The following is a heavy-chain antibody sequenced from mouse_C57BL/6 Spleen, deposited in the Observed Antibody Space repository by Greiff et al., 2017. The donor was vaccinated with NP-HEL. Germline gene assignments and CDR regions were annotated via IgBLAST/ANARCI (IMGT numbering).Heavy chain of an antibody. Sequence: EVQVVESGGGLVKPGGSLKLSCAASGFTFSDYGMHWVRQAPEKGLEWVAYISSGSSTIYYADTVKGRFTISRDNAKNTLFLQMTSLRSEDTAMYYYARVPLYDYGRFAYWGQGTLVTVSA. V-gene: IGHV5-17*01. CDR1: GFTFSDYG. CDR2: ISSGSSTI. D-gene: IGHD2-4*01. J-gene: IGHJ3*01. CDR3: ARVPLYDYGRFAY.